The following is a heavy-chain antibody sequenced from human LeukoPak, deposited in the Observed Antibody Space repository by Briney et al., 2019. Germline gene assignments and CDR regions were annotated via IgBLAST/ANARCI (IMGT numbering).Heavy chain of an antibody. V-gene: IGHV3-15*01. J-gene: IGHJ4*02. Sequence: GGSLRLSCAASGFSISNDWMSWVRQAPGKGLEWVARVKSRSAGEATDYAAPVKGRFTISRDDSKNTLYLQMNSLKTEDTAVYYCTLIQGWGSGSYYRDFWGQGTLVTVSS. D-gene: IGHD3-10*01. CDR2: VKSRSAGEAT. CDR1: GFSISNDW. CDR3: TLIQGWGSGSYYRDF.